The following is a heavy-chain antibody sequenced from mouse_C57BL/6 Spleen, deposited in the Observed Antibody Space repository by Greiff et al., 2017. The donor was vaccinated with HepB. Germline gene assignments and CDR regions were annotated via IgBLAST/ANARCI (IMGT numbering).Heavy chain of an antibody. V-gene: IGHV5-9-1*02. Sequence: EVKLVESGEGLVKPGGSLKLSCAASGFTFSSYAMSWVRQTPEKRLEWVAYISSGGDYIYYADTVKGRFTISRDNARNTLYLQMSSLKSEDTAMYYRTRAPYGSSYESYWYFDVWGTGTTVTVSS. CDR2: ISSGGDYI. J-gene: IGHJ1*03. CDR1: GFTFSSYA. CDR3: TRAPYGSSYESYWYFDV. D-gene: IGHD1-1*01.